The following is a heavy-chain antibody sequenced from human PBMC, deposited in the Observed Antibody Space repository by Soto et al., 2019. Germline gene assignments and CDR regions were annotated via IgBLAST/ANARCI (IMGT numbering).Heavy chain of an antibody. D-gene: IGHD3-16*01. Sequence: PGGSLRRSCAASGFTFSSYAMIWVRQAPGKGLKWVSAISGSGGSTYYADSVKGRFTISRDNSKNTLYLQMNSLRAEDTAVYYCAKSEAAMIGAADYWGQGTLVTVSS. CDR2: ISGSGGST. CDR1: GFTFSSYA. CDR3: AKSEAAMIGAADY. J-gene: IGHJ4*02. V-gene: IGHV3-23*01.